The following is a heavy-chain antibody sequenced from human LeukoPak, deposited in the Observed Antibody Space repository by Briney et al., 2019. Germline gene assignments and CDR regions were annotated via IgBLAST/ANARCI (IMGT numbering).Heavy chain of an antibody. Sequence: ASVKVSCKASGYTFTSYGISWVRQAPGQGLEWMGWISAYNGNTNYAQKLQGRVTMTTDTSTSTAYMELSSLRSEDTAVYYCARMAYCGGDCYFFDYWGQGTLVTVSS. V-gene: IGHV1-18*01. CDR1: GYTFTSYG. D-gene: IGHD2-21*02. J-gene: IGHJ4*02. CDR3: ARMAYCGGDCYFFDY. CDR2: ISAYNGNT.